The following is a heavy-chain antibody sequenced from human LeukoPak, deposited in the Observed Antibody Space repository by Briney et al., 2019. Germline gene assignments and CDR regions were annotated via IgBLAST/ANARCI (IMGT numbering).Heavy chain of an antibody. V-gene: IGHV3-23*01. CDR2: ISDNGGAT. CDR3: ARHWDY. CDR1: GFTFSSFD. Sequence: PGGSLRLSCAASGFTFSSFDMSWVRQAPGKGLEWVSSISDNGGATYYAYSVEGRFTISRDNSKNTLYLQLNSLRAEDTALYFCARHWDYWGQGTLVTVSS. J-gene: IGHJ4*02.